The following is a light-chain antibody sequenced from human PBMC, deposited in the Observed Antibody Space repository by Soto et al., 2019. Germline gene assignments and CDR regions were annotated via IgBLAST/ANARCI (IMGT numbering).Light chain of an antibody. CDR3: QHRSNRPT. J-gene: IGKJ5*01. V-gene: IGKV3-11*01. Sequence: EIVLTQSPATLSLSPGDRATLSCRASQSVSNYLAWYQHKPGQAPSLLIYDASNRATGLPARFSVIGSGTDFTLSLKSLQPEDFAVDDCQHRSNRPTFGPVTRLE. CDR1: QSVSNY. CDR2: DAS.